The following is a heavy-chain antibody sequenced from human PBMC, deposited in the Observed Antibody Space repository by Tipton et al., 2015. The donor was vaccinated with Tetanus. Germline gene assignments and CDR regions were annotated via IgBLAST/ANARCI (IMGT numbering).Heavy chain of an antibody. CDR2: ISAYNGKT. Sequence: QLVQSGAEVKEPGASVKVSCKASGYNFVNFGISWVRQAPGQGLEWMGWISAYNGKTKYAQRLQGRVTMTTDRSASTAYMDLRRLRSDDTAVYYCARANFDFSKKGPFDSWGQGIPVIVSA. V-gene: IGHV1-18*01. CDR1: GYNFVNFG. J-gene: IGHJ4*02. D-gene: IGHD3-3*01. CDR3: ARANFDFSKKGPFDS.